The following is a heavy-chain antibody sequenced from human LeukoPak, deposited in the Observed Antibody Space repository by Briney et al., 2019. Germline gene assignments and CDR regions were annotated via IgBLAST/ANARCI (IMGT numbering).Heavy chain of an antibody. CDR3: ARDGQNASPYAVDV. V-gene: IGHV3-33*01. J-gene: IGHJ6*02. CDR1: GFSFRDHG. D-gene: IGHD2-2*01. CDR2: LWYDGSNE. Sequence: GGSLRLSCAASGFSFRDHGMHWVRQAPGKGLEWVAGLWYDGSNEDYAESVKGRFTIFRDNSKNTLYLRMNGLRVEDTGIYYCARDGQNASPYAVDVWGQGTAVTVSS.